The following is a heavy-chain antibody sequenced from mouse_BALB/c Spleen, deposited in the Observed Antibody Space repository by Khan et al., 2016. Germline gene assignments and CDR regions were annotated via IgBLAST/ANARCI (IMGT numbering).Heavy chain of an antibody. CDR1: GYTFTTYT. CDR3: ARVDGNNAY. D-gene: IGHD2-1*01. CDR2: INPSSNYS. J-gene: IGHJ3*01. V-gene: IGHV1-4*01. Sequence: QVQLQQSGAELARPGASVKMSCKASGYTFTTYTMQWVKQRPGQGLEWIGYINPSSNYSNYNQKFKDTATLTADQSSSTAYMQLSSLTSEDSAVYYCARVDGNNAYWGQGTLVTVSA.